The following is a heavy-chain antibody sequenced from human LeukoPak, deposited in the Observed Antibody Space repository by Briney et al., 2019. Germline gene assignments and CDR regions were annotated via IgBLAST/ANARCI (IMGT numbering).Heavy chain of an antibody. Sequence: GGSLRLSCAASGFIFTNYFMSWVRQAPGKGLEWVASIKHDGSEKYCVDSVRGRFTISRDNTMNSLYLQMSSLRAEDTAVYYCATNKRRRTKCYYLYYFEYWGQGTLVTYSS. CDR3: ATNKRRRTKCYYLYYFEY. CDR1: GFIFTNYF. CDR2: IKHDGSEK. V-gene: IGHV3-7*01. J-gene: IGHJ4*02. D-gene: IGHD3-10*01.